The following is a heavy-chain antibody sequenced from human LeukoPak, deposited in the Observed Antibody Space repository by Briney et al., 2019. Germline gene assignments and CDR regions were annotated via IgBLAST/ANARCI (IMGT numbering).Heavy chain of an antibody. V-gene: IGHV3-9*01. J-gene: IGHJ4*02. Sequence: PGGSLRLSCAASGFTFDDYAMHWVRQAPGKGLEWVSGISWNSGSIGYADSVKGRFTISRDNAKNSLYLQMNSLRAEDTALYYCAKIAAAAPYYFDYWGQGTLVTVSS. CDR1: GFTFDDYA. D-gene: IGHD6-13*01. CDR2: ISWNSGSI. CDR3: AKIAAAAPYYFDY.